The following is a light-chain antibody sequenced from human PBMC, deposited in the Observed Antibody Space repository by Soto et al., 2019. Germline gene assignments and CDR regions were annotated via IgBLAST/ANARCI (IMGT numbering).Light chain of an antibody. CDR3: CSFSGGPYV. V-gene: IGLV2-11*01. CDR1: SSDVGGYNY. J-gene: IGLJ1*01. Sequence: QSVLTQPRSVSGSPGQSVTISCTGTSSDVGGYNYVSWYQQHPGKAPKLMISDVSKRPSGVPDRFSGSKSGNTASLTISGFQAEDEAHYYCCSFSGGPYVFGAGTKLTVL. CDR2: DVS.